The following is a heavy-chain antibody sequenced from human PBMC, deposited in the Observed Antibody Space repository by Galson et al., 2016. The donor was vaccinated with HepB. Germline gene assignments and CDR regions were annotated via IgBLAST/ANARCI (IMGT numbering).Heavy chain of an antibody. CDR3: ARGSNYFDYYYYGMDV. CDR1: GFTFSSYG. J-gene: IGHJ6*02. V-gene: IGHV3-33*01. CDR2: IWYDGSNK. D-gene: IGHD4-11*01. Sequence: SLRLSCAASGFTFSSYGMHWVRQAPGKGLEWVAVIWYDGSNKYYADSVKGRFTISRDNSKNTLYLQMNSLRAEDTAVYYCARGSNYFDYYYYGMDVCGQGTTVTVSS.